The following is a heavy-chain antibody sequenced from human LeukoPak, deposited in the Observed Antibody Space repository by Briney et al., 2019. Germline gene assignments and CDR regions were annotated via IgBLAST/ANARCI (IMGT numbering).Heavy chain of an antibody. CDR2: ISGSGGST. CDR1: GFTFSSYA. CDR3: ARDPRSRSPDDYYFDY. J-gene: IGHJ4*02. V-gene: IGHV3-23*01. D-gene: IGHD3-3*01. Sequence: GGSLRLSCAASGFTFSSYAMSWVRQAPGKGLEWVSAISGSGGSTYYADSVKGRFTISRDNSKNTLYLQMNSLRAEDTAVYYCARDPRSRSPDDYYFDYWGQGTLVTVSS.